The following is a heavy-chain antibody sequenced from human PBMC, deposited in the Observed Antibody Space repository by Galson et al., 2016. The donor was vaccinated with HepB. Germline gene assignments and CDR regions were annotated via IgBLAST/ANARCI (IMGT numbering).Heavy chain of an antibody. CDR1: GFTFNSYG. V-gene: IGHV3-23*01. Sequence: SLRLSCAASGFTFNSYGVSWVRQAPGKGLEWVSSISGGGGSTDYAGSVKGRLTISRDNSKNTLYLHLNSLRAEDTAVYFCVKGPYGSGSSGDYWGQGTLVTVSS. D-gene: IGHD3-10*01. CDR2: ISGGGGST. J-gene: IGHJ4*02. CDR3: VKGPYGSGSSGDY.